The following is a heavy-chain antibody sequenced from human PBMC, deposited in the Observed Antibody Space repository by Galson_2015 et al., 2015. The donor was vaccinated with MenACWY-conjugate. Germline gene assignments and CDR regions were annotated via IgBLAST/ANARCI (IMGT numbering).Heavy chain of an antibody. CDR1: GYSFTNYW. CDR2: INPGLVNPGDSNI. V-gene: IGHV5-51*01. D-gene: IGHD2-15*01. J-gene: IGHJ6*02. CDR3: ARHPPGGRGMDV. Sequence: QSGAEVKKLGESLKISCKGSGYSFTNYWIGWVRQMPGKGLEWMGLINPGLVNPGDSNIRYSPSFQGQVTISADESISTAYLQWSSLKASDTAMYYCARHPPGGRGMDVWGRGTTVTVSS.